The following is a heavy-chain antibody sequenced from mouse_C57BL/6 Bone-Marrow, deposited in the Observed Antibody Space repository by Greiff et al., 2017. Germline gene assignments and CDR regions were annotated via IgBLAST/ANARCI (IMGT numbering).Heavy chain of an antibody. CDR2: IRNKANGYTT. CDR1: GFTFTDYY. D-gene: IGHD1-1*01. CDR3: ARYKPPFYYGSSYWYFDV. J-gene: IGHJ1*03. Sequence: DVQLVESGGGLVQPGGSLSLSCAASGFTFTDYYMSWVRQPPGKALEWLGFIRNKANGYTTEYSASVKGRFTISRDNSQSILYLQMNALRAEDSATYYCARYKPPFYYGSSYWYFDVWGTGTTVTVSS. V-gene: IGHV7-3*01.